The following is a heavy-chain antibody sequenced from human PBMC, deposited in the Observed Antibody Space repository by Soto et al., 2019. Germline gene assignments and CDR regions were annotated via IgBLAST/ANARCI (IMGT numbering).Heavy chain of an antibody. J-gene: IGHJ6*02. V-gene: IGHV4-39*01. CDR3: ARRAENSVDTAMVTGAYYYYGMDV. CDR2: IYYSGST. Sequence: PSETLSLTCTVSGGSISSSSYYWGWIRQPPGKGLEWIGSIYYSGSTYYNPSLKSRVTISVDTSKNQFSLKLSSVTAADTAVYYCARRAENSVDTAMVTGAYYYYGMDVWGQGTTVTVSS. CDR1: GGSISSSSYY. D-gene: IGHD5-18*01.